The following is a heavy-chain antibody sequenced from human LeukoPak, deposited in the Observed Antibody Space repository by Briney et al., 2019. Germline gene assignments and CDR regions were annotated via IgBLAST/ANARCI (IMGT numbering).Heavy chain of an antibody. CDR3: ARGLLRYYYDSSGYYFDY. CDR2: IYYSGST. V-gene: IGHV4-31*03. J-gene: IGHJ4*02. D-gene: IGHD3-22*01. Sequence: PSETLSLTCTVSGGSINSGGYYWSWIRQHPGKGLEWIGYIYYSGSTYYNPSLKGRVTISVDTSKNQFSLKLSSVTAADTAVYYCARGLLRYYYDSSGYYFDYWGQGTLVTVSS. CDR1: GGSINSGGYY.